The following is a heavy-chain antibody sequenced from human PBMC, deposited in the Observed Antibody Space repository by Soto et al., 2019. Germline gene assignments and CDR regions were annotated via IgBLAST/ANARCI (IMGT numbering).Heavy chain of an antibody. Sequence: QVQLVQSGAEVKKPGSSVKVSCKPSGGTFSSQTMFWVRQAPGQGLEWMGRIIPLFDIVNSAQKFQDRVTFNADKSTSTAHMELSSLTSEETAVYYCTIGSWSGACFDMWGQGTLVTVSS. CDR1: GGTFSSQT. J-gene: IGHJ3*02. CDR2: IIPLFDIV. CDR3: TIGSWSGACFDM. V-gene: IGHV1-69*02. D-gene: IGHD6-13*01.